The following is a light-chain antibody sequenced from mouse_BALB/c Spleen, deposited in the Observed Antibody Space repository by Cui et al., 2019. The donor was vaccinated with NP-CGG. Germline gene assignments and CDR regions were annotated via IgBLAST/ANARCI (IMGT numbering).Light chain of an antibody. CDR1: TGAITTSNY. J-gene: IGLJ1*01. CDR3: ALWYSNHWV. Sequence: QFFVTQEPALTTSPGETVTLTCRSSTGAITTSNYANWVQEKPDHLFTGLIGGTNNRAPGVPARFSGSLIGDKAALTITGAQTEDEAIYFCALWYSNHWVFGGGTKLTVL. CDR2: GTN. V-gene: IGLV1*01.